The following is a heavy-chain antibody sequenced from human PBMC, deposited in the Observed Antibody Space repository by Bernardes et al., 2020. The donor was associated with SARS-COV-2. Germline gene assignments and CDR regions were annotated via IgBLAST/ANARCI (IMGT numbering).Heavy chain of an antibody. CDR3: AHKSVTLIRGKYYFQY. J-gene: IGHJ4*02. CDR2: IYWDDDK. V-gene: IGHV2-5*02. Sequence: SGSTLLKPTETLTLACPFSLFSLTATGVGVGWIRQPPGKALECLALIYWDDDKRYNPSLKSRLTITRDTSKDQVVLTMTNMDPVDTATYYCAHKSVTLIRGKYYFQYWGQGALVTVAP. D-gene: IGHD3-10*01. CDR1: LFSLTATGVG.